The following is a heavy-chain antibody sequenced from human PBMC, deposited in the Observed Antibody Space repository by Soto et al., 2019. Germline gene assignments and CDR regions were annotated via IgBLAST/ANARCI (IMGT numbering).Heavy chain of an antibody. CDR3: AKALGRDFSDFDS. D-gene: IGHD3-10*01. Sequence: EVQLLESGGGLVQPGGSLRLSCEASGFTFSSNAMTWVRQAPGKGLEWVSAISDSGGSTYYADSVGGRFTISRDNSRHTLYLQMNSLRAEDTAIYYCAKALGRDFSDFDSWGQGTQVTVSS. CDR2: ISDSGGST. CDR1: GFTFSSNA. V-gene: IGHV3-23*01. J-gene: IGHJ4*02.